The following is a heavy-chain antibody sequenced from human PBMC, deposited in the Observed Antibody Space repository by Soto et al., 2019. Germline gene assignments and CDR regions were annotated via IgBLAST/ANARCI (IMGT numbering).Heavy chain of an antibody. V-gene: IGHV3-73*01. CDR2: IRSKANNYAP. Sequence: LRLSCTASGFSFGASTIHWVRQASGKGLEWVGRIRSKANNYAPAYGASVKGRFTISRDDSKNTAYLQMNSLKTEDTAVYYCATLNCSSSSCYIFYYGMDVWGQGTTVTVSS. D-gene: IGHD2-2*01. CDR3: ATLNCSSSSCYIFYYGMDV. J-gene: IGHJ6*02. CDR1: GFSFGAST.